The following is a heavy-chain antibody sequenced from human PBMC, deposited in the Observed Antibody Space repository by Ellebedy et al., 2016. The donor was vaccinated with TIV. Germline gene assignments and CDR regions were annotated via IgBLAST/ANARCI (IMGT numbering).Heavy chain of an antibody. Sequence: GESLKIPCAASGFSFSSSVMNWVRQAPGKGLEWVSSITSSSGFTYYLDSLKGRIAISRDNAKSSLYLHMNSLRAEDTAVYFCARDESPSRPSGVPHPRTFYYDALDFWGQGTVVTVSS. CDR2: ITSSSGFT. CDR3: ARDESPSRPSGVPHPRTFYYDALDF. J-gene: IGHJ3*01. V-gene: IGHV3-21*04. CDR1: GFSFSSSV. D-gene: IGHD3/OR15-3a*01.